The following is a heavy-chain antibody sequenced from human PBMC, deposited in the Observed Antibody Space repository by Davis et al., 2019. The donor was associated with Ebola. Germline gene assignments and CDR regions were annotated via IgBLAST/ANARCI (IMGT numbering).Heavy chain of an antibody. CDR2: TSESGDYT. V-gene: IGHV3-53*01. CDR1: GFTVSSNY. CDR3: ARDQLALGDY. Sequence: GGSLRLSCAASGFTVSSNYMSWVRQAPGKGLEWVSVTSESGDYTYFADSVKGRFTISRDNSKNSLYLQMNSLRTEDTAMYYCARDQLALGDYWGQGTLVTVSS. D-gene: IGHD1-1*01. J-gene: IGHJ4*02.